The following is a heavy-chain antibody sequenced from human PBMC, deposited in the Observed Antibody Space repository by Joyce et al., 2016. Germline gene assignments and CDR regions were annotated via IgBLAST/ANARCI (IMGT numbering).Heavy chain of an antibody. CDR3: ARSATTVTTYYY. CDR2: SSAYNGNT. J-gene: IGHJ4*02. V-gene: IGHV1-18*01. Sequence: QVQLVQSGAEVKKPGASVKVSCKASGYTFSSYGISWVRQAPGQGLEWRGWSSAYNGNTNYEQKLQGRVTMTTDTSTSTAYMELRSLRSDDTAVYYCARSATTVTTYYYWGQGTLVTVSS. D-gene: IGHD4-17*01. CDR1: GYTFSSYG.